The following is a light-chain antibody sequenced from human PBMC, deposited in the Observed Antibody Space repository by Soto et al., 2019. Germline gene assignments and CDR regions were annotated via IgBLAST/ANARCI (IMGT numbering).Light chain of an antibody. Sequence: QSVLTQPASVSGSPGQSISISCIGTSSDVGAFNYVSWYQHHPDKAPQLIIYDVTSRPSGVSNRFSASKSGNTASLTISGLQAEDEADYYCSSYTTRNTEVFGTGTKVT. J-gene: IGLJ1*01. CDR1: SSDVGAFNY. CDR3: SSYTTRNTEV. CDR2: DVT. V-gene: IGLV2-14*03.